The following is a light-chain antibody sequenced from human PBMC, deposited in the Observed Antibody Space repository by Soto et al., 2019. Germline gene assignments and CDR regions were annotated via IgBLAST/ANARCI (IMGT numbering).Light chain of an antibody. CDR3: GSWDSSLSAYV. J-gene: IGLJ1*01. V-gene: IGLV1-51*01. CDR2: DDN. CDR1: SSNIGGNS. Sequence: QSALTQPPSVSAAPGQKVTISCSGSSSNIGGNSVSWYQQLPGNAPKLLIYDDNKRPSGIPDRFSGSKSGTSATLGITGFQTGDEADYYCGSWDSSLSAYVFGTGTKV.